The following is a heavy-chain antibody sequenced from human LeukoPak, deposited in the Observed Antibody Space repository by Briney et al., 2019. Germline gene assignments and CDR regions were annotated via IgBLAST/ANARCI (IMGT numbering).Heavy chain of an antibody. J-gene: IGHJ4*02. CDR3: ARAYCGGDCYSSENYFDY. Sequence: ETLSLTCTVSGGSISSSSYYWGWIRQPPGKGLEWIGSIYYSGSTYYNPSLKSRVTISVDRSKNQFSLKLSSVTAADTAVYYCARAYCGGDCYSSENYFDYWGQGTLVTVSS. D-gene: IGHD2-21*02. CDR1: GGSISSSSYY. CDR2: IYYSGST. V-gene: IGHV4-39*07.